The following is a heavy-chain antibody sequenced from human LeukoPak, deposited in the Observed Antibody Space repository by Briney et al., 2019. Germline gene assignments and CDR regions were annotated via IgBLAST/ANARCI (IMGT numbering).Heavy chain of an antibody. CDR1: GGSISSYY. D-gene: IGHD4-11*01. V-gene: IGHV4-59*01. CDR2: LYYSGST. J-gene: IGHJ4*02. Sequence: SETLSLTCTVSGGSISSYYWSWIRQPPGKGLEWIGYLYYSGSTNYNPSLKSRVTISVDTSKNQFSLKLSSVTAADTAVYYCAGTTVTTLILGYWGQGTLVTVSS. CDR3: AGTTVTTLILGY.